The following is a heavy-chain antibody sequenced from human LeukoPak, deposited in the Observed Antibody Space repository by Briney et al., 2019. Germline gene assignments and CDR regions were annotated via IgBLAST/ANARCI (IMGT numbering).Heavy chain of an antibody. V-gene: IGHV3-11*01. CDR3: ARGRYYYDSSGVDAFSA. Sequence: KPGGSLRLSCAASGFIFSDYYMAWIRQAPGKGLEWVSCITSSGSTMYYADSVKGRFTISRDNAKKSLYMQMNSLRAEDTAVYFCARGRYYYDSSGVDAFSAWGQGTMVTVSS. J-gene: IGHJ3*01. D-gene: IGHD3-22*01. CDR2: ITSSGSTM. CDR1: GFIFSDYY.